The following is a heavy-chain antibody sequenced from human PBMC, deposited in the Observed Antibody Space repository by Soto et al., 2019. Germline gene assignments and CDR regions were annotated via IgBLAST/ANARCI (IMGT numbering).Heavy chain of an antibody. CDR2: IIPIFGTA. CDR3: ARDLGLRGRWFDP. Sequence: GASVKVSCKASGGTFSSYAISCVRQAPGQGLEWMGGIIPIFGTANYAQKFQGRVTITADESTSTAYMELSSLRSEDTAVYYCARDLGLRGRWFDPWGQGTLVTVS. D-gene: IGHD4-17*01. V-gene: IGHV1-69*13. CDR1: GGTFSSYA. J-gene: IGHJ5*02.